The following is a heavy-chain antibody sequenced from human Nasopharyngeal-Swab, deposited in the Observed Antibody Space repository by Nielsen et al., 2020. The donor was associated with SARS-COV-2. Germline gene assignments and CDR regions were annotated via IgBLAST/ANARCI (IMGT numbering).Heavy chain of an antibody. CDR2: IYYSGST. Sequence: SETLSLTCTVSGGSISNYFCSWIRQPPGKGLEWIGYIYYSGSTNYNPSLKSRVTISVDTSKNQFSLKLSSVTAADTAVYYCARVHSSGWYYFDYWGQGTLVTVSS. CDR1: GGSISNYF. V-gene: IGHV4-59*12. D-gene: IGHD6-19*01. J-gene: IGHJ4*02. CDR3: ARVHSSGWYYFDY.